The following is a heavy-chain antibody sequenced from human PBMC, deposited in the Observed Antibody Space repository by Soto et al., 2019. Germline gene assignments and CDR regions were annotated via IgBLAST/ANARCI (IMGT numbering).Heavy chain of an antibody. D-gene: IGHD3-22*01. CDR2: IIPIFGTA. CDR3: ARAYYYDSSGYYYFDY. V-gene: IGHV1-69*06. Sequence: SVKVSCKASGGTFSSYAISWVRQAPGQGLERMGGIIPIFGTANYAQKFQGRVTITADKSTSTAYMELSSLRSEDTAVYYCARAYYYDSSGYYYFDYWGQGTLVTVSS. J-gene: IGHJ4*02. CDR1: GGTFSSYA.